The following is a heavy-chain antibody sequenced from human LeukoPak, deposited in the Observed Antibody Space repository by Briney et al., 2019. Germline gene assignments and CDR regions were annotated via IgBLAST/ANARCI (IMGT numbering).Heavy chain of an antibody. CDR1: GFTVSSNY. CDR2: IYGGGNI. D-gene: IGHD5-24*01. Sequence: GGSLRLSCAASGFTVSSNYMNWVRQAPGKGLEWVSVIYGGGNIYYADSVKGRFTISRDNSKNTLYLQMNSLRAEDTAVYYCARGAGYNYPYYFDYWGQGTLVTISS. J-gene: IGHJ4*02. V-gene: IGHV3-53*01. CDR3: ARGAGYNYPYYFDY.